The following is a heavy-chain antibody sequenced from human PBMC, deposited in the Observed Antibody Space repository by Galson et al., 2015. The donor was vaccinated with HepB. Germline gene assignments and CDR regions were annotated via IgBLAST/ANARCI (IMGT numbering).Heavy chain of an antibody. V-gene: IGHV3-53*01. CDR3: ARARSYCGGDCYSPAFDI. CDR1: GFTVSSNY. Sequence: SLRLSCAASGFTVSSNYMSWVRQAPGKGLEWVSVIYSGGSTYYADSVKGRFTISRDNSKNTLYLQMNSLRAEDTAVYYCARARSYCGGDCYSPAFDIWGQGTKVTVSS. J-gene: IGHJ3*02. CDR2: IYSGGST. D-gene: IGHD2-21*01.